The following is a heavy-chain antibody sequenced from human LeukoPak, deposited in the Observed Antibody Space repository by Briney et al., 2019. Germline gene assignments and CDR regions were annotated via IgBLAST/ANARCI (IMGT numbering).Heavy chain of an antibody. CDR1: GFPYSYYA. Sequence: GSLRLSFAASGFPYSYYALHWVRPAPGKGVGRVAVISSDGSFKAYGDSVKGRFTISRDNSQSTLFLLMDSLTPDDTALYYCARWDYGPYALDFWGQGTMVTVSS. V-gene: IGHV3-30*04. CDR2: ISSDGSFK. CDR3: ARWDYGPYALDF. J-gene: IGHJ3*01. D-gene: IGHD4/OR15-4a*01.